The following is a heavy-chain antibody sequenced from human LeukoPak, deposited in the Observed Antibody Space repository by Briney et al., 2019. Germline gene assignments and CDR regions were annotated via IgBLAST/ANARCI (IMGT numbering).Heavy chain of an antibody. J-gene: IGHJ4*02. V-gene: IGHV3-53*01. CDR3: ARGSRGAMVDY. CDR2: FYTSGNT. CDR1: GFTVSTNY. Sequence: GGSLRLSCAASGFTVSTNYMSWVRQASGKGLEWVSIFYTSGNTYYADSVKDRFTISRDNSKNMLYLQMNSLRADDTAVYYCARGSRGAMVDYWGQGTLVTVSS. D-gene: IGHD3-16*01.